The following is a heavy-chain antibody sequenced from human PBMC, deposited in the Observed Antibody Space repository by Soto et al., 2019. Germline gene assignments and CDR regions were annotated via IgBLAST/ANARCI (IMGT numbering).Heavy chain of an antibody. J-gene: IGHJ5*01. CDR1: GFTFSSSA. Sequence: GGSLRLSCAASGFTFSSSAMNWVRQAPGKGLEWVSYISDYGSNTRYADHVKGRFTMSRDNSKNTLYLQMNSLRVEDTAIYYCAKDVSSVWTQNWIDFWGQGTLVTVSS. CDR2: ISDYGSNT. D-gene: IGHD1-1*01. CDR3: AKDVSSVWTQNWIDF. V-gene: IGHV3-23*01.